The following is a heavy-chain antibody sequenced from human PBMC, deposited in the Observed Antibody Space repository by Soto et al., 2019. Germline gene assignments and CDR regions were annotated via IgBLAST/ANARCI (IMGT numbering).Heavy chain of an antibody. CDR2: ISSSSGTI. CDR1: GFTFSSYS. J-gene: IGHJ6*02. V-gene: IGHV3-48*01. Sequence: PGGSLRLSCAASGFTFSSYSMNWVRQAPGRGLEWVSYISSSSGTIFYADSVKGRFTISRDNAKNSLYLQMNSLRAEDTAVYYCARLKTVGFYYYYGMDVWGQGTTVTVSS. CDR3: ARLKTVGFYYYYGMDV.